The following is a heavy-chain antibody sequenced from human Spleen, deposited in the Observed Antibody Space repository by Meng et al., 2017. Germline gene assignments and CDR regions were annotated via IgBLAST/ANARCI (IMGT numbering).Heavy chain of an antibody. CDR3: AREASTVPRAAFYY. D-gene: IGHD4-11*01. J-gene: IGHJ4*02. CDR2: TYYRSKWYS. Sequence: QVQLQLSGPGVVKPSQTLSLTCAISGDSVSTTSATWNWIRQSPSRSLEWLGRTYYRSKWYSCYSLSVKSRMTVNPDASNNPFSLQLHSFTPEDTAVYFCAREASTVPRAAFYYWGQGLLVTVSS. V-gene: IGHV6-1*01. CDR1: GDSVSTTSAT.